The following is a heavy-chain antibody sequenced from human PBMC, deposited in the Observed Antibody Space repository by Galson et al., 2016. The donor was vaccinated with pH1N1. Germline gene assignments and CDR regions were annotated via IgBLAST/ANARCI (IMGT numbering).Heavy chain of an antibody. J-gene: IGHJ3*02. V-gene: IGHV3-23*01. CDR2: ISGSGGST. CDR1: GFTFRSYA. D-gene: IGHD2/OR15-2a*01. CDR3: AKTLTHDEIYDAFAI. Sequence: SLRLSCAASGFTFRSYAMRWVRQAPGKGLEWVSAISGSGGSTYYADSVKGRFTISRDNSKNTLYLQMNSLRAEDTDVYYCAKTLTHDEIYDAFAIWGQGTMVTVSS.